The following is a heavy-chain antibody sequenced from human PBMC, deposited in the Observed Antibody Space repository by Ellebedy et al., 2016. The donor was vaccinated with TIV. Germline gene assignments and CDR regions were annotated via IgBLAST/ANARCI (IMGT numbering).Heavy chain of an antibody. CDR1: GYTLTELS. CDR2: FDPEDGET. CDR3: ATGKGWELPDYYYYYGMDV. J-gene: IGHJ6*02. V-gene: IGHV1-24*01. Sequence: AASVKVSCKVSGYTLTELSMHWVRQAPGKGLEWMGSFDPEDGETIYAQKFQGRVTMTEDTSTDTAYMELSSLRSEDTAVYYCATGKGWELPDYYYYYGMDVWGQGTTVTVSS. D-gene: IGHD1-26*01.